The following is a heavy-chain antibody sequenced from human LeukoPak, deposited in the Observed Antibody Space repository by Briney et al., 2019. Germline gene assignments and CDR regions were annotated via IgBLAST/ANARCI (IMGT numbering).Heavy chain of an antibody. D-gene: IGHD2-2*01. CDR1: GGSISSGSYY. V-gene: IGHV4-61*02. CDR2: IYTSGST. CDR3: ARMKVVPADGPDY. J-gene: IGHJ4*02. Sequence: SETLSLTCTVSGGSISSGSYYWSWIRQPAGKGLEWIGRIYTSGSTNYSPSLKSRVTISVDTSKNQFSLKLSSVTAADTAVYYCARMKVVPADGPDYWGQGTLVTVSS.